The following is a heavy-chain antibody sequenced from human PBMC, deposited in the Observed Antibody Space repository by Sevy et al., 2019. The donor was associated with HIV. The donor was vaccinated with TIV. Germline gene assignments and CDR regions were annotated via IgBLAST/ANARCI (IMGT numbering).Heavy chain of an antibody. CDR2: ISGSGGST. CDR1: GFTLRSYA. D-gene: IGHD2-15*01. J-gene: IGHJ4*02. V-gene: IGHV3-23*01. Sequence: GGSLRLSCAASGFTLRSYAMSWVRQAPGKGLEWVSGISGSGGSTYYADSVKGRFTISRDNSKNRLYLQMNSLRAEDTAVYYCAKGPEDSNGHYWGQGTLVTVSS. CDR3: AKGPEDSNGHY.